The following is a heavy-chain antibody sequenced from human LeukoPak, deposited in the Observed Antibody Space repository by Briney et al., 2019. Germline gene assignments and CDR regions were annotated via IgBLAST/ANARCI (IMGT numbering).Heavy chain of an antibody. D-gene: IGHD3-3*01. CDR2: IYPGDFDT. V-gene: IGHV5-51*01. CDR3: ARSTPYYDFWSGYYPGFDP. CDR1: GYSFTSYW. Sequence: GESLKISCKGSGYSFTSYWIGWVRQMPGKGLEWMGIIYPGDFDTRYSPSFQGQVTISADKSISTAYLQWSSLKASDTAMYYCARSTPYYDFWSGYYPGFDPWGQGTLVTVSS. J-gene: IGHJ5*02.